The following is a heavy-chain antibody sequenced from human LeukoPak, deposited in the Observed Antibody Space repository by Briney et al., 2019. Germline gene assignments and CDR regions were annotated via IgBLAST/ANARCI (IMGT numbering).Heavy chain of an antibody. D-gene: IGHD5/OR15-5a*01. J-gene: IGHJ4*02. CDR1: GFTFSSFS. CDR2: ISSSNSYI. V-gene: IGHV3-21*01. CDR3: ARSVRKGDFDY. Sequence: PGGSLRLSCAASGFTFSSFSMNWVRQAPGKGLEWVSSISSSNSYIYYTDSVKGRFTISRDNAKNSLYLQMNSLRAEGTAVYYCARSVRKGDFDYWGQGTLVTVSS.